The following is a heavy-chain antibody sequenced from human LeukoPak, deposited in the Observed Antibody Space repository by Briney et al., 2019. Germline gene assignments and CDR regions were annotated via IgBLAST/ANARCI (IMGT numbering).Heavy chain of an antibody. CDR3: ARGGWNKFDY. D-gene: IGHD3-22*01. CDR1: GGSISSYY. V-gene: IGHV4-59*01. J-gene: IGHJ4*02. Sequence: PSQTLSLTCTVSGGSISSYYWSWIRQPPGKGLEWIGFIFYSGTTNYNPSLKSRVTISVDTSRNQFSLKLSSVTAADTAVYYCARGGWNKFDYWGQGTLVTVSS. CDR2: IFYSGTT.